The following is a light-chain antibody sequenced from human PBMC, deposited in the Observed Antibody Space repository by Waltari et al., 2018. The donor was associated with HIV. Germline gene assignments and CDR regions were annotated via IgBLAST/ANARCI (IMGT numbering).Light chain of an antibody. V-gene: IGLV1-40*01. CDR1: SSNIGARAHFD. J-gene: IGLJ3*02. Sequence: QSVLTQPPSVSGAPGQPVTISCTGSSSNIGARAHFDVHWYQQLPGTAPKLPIYGNNNRPSGVPDRFSGSKSGASASLAITGLQAEDEADYYCQSYDTRLSGSVFGGGTKLTVL. CDR3: QSYDTRLSGSV. CDR2: GNN.